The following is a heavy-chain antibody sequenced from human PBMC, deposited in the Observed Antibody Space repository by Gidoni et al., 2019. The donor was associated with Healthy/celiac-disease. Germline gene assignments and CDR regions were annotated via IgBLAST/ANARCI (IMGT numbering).Heavy chain of an antibody. CDR3: AKGVVGQQLVPYDAFDI. V-gene: IGHV3-30*18. CDR2: ISYDGSNK. J-gene: IGHJ3*02. Sequence: QVQLVESGGGVVQPGRSLRLSCAASGFTFSSYGIHWVRQAPGKGLEWVAVISYDGSNKYYADSVKGRFTISRDNSKNTLYLQMNSLRAEDTAVYYCAKGVVGQQLVPYDAFDIWGQGTMVTVSS. D-gene: IGHD6-13*01. CDR1: GFTFSSYG.